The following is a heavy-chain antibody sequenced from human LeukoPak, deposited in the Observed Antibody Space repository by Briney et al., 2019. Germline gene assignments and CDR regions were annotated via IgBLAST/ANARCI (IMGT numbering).Heavy chain of an antibody. Sequence: PSETLSLTCAVYGGSFSGYYWSWIRQPPGKGLEWIGYIYYSGSTNYNPSLKSRVTISVDTSKNQFSLKLSSVTAADTAVYYCARADGVDYWGQGTLVTVSS. CDR1: GGSFSGYY. J-gene: IGHJ4*02. CDR2: IYYSGST. V-gene: IGHV4-59*01. CDR3: ARADGVDY. D-gene: IGHD3-3*01.